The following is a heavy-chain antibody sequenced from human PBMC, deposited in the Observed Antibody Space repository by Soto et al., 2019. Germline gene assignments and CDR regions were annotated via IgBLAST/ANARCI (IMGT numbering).Heavy chain of an antibody. CDR3: VRVVAIPGYPDH. V-gene: IGHV1-69*11. CDR1: GGTFSSYA. D-gene: IGHD5-12*01. Sequence: QVQLVQSGAEVRQPASSVKVSCKTSGGTFSSYAISWVRQAPGQGFEWMGRIVPIVGTTTYAQQLQGRVTITADEATSTAYMQLSRLRSDDTAVYYCVRVVAIPGYPDHWGQGTLVTVSS. CDR2: IVPIVGTT. J-gene: IGHJ4*02.